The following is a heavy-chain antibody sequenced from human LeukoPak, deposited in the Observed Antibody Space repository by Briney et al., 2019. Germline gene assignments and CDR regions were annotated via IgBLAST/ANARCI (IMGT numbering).Heavy chain of an antibody. CDR3: ARELDYYYGMDV. CDR2: IWYDGSNK. J-gene: IGHJ6*02. CDR1: GFTFSSYG. D-gene: IGHD1-1*01. V-gene: IGHV3-33*01. Sequence: GGSLRLSCAASGFTFSSYGMHWVHQAPGKGLEWVAVIWYDGSNKYYADSVKGRFTISRDNSKNTLYLQMNSLRAEDTAVYYCARELDYYYGMDVWGQGTTVTVSS.